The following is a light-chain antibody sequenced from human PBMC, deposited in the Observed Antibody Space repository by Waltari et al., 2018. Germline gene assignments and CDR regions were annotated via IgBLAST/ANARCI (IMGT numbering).Light chain of an antibody. Sequence: QSALTQPPSASGSPGQSVTISCTGTSRDVGGYQYVSWYQQHPGKAPRLSIYEVNRRPSGVPDRFSGSKSGNTASLTVSGLQAEDEADYYCSSYAVSNNLLFGGGTKLTVL. V-gene: IGLV2-8*01. CDR2: EVN. J-gene: IGLJ2*01. CDR3: SSYAVSNNLL. CDR1: SRDVGGYQY.